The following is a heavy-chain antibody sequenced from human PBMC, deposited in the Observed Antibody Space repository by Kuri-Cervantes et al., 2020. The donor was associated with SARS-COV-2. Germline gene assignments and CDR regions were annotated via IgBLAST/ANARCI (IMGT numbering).Heavy chain of an antibody. CDR3: ARVGEDIVVVPAAIPYYYYYMDV. Sequence: SETLSLTCTVSGGSISSGSYYWSWIRQPAGKGLEWIGRIYTSGSTNYNPSLKSRVTISVDTSKNQFSLKLSSVTADDTAVYYCARVGEDIVVVPAAIPYYYYYMDVWGKGTTVTVSS. J-gene: IGHJ6*03. CDR1: GGSISSGSYY. CDR2: IYTSGST. D-gene: IGHD2-2*01. V-gene: IGHV4-61*02.